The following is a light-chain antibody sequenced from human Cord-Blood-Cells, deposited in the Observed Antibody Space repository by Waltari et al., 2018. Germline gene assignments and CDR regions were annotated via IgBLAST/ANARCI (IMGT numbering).Light chain of an antibody. CDR1: SSDVGGYNY. V-gene: IGLV2-14*01. J-gene: IGLJ3*02. CDR3: SSYTSSSTWV. CDR2: DVS. Sequence: QSALTQPASVSGSPGQSITISCTGTSSDVGGYNYVSWSQQHPGKAPKLMIYDVSKRPSGVSNRFSGSKSGNTASPTISGLQAEDEADYYCSSYTSSSTWVFGGGTKLTVL.